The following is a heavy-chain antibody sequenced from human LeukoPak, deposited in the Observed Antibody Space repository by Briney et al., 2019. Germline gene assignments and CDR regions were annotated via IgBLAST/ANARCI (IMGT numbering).Heavy chain of an antibody. CDR3: ARVGVYDFWSGYYNY. V-gene: IGHV3-48*04. J-gene: IGHJ4*02. D-gene: IGHD3-3*01. Sequence: GGSLRLSCAASGFTFNNYHMNWVRQAPGKGLEWVSYISSSGSTIYYADSVKGRFTISRDNAKNSLYLQMNSLRAEDTAVYYCARVGVYDFWSGYYNYWGQGTLVTVSS. CDR1: GFTFNNYH. CDR2: ISSSGSTI.